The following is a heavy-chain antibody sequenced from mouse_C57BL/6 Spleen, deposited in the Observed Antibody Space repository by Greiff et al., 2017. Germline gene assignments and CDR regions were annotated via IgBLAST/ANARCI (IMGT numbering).Heavy chain of an antibody. CDR2: IYPGDGDT. CDR1: GYAFSSYW. V-gene: IGHV1-80*01. D-gene: IGHD3-3*01. CDR3: ARGEQGTGTY. Sequence: VKVVESGAELVKPGASVKISCKASGYAFSSYWMNWVKQRPGKGLEWIGQIYPGDGDTNYNGKFKGKATLTADKSSSTAYMQLSSLTSEDSAVYFCARGEQGTGTYWGQGTLVTVSA. J-gene: IGHJ3*01.